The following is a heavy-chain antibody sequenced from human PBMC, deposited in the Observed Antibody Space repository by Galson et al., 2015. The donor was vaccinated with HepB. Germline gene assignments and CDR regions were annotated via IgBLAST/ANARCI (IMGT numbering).Heavy chain of an antibody. D-gene: IGHD2-21*01. Sequence: LRLSCSASGFTFSTYAMNWVRHAPGKGLESISYIRAGSSIISYADSVKGRFTISRDDARSSLYLEMPSLSDEDTAVYYCARDHDWAIDIWGQGTLVTVSP. J-gene: IGHJ3*02. CDR2: IRAGSSII. V-gene: IGHV3-48*02. CDR3: ARDHDWAIDI. CDR1: GFTFSTYA.